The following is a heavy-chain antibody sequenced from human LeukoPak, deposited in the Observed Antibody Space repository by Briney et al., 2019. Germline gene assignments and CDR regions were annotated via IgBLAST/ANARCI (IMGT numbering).Heavy chain of an antibody. CDR2: LSNDGNNY. Sequence: QPGMSLRLSCAASGFTFSENNVHWVRQAPGKGLEWVALLSNDGNNYAYADSVKGRFTLSGDKSKTTLYLQMNSLRAEDTAVYYCARDRSGFYSVDYWGQGTLVTVSS. V-gene: IGHV3-30-3*01. CDR3: ARDRSGFYSVDY. CDR1: GFTFSENN. J-gene: IGHJ4*02. D-gene: IGHD5-12*01.